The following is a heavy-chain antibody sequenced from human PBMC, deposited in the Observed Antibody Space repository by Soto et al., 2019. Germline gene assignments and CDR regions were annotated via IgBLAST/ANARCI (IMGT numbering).Heavy chain of an antibody. J-gene: IGHJ6*02. CDR1: GFTFSDYY. CDR2: ISSSGSTI. V-gene: IGHV3-11*01. D-gene: IGHD4-17*01. Sequence: GGSLRLSCAASGFTFSDYYMSWIRQAPGKGLEWVSYISSSGSTIYYADSVKGRFTISRDNAKNSLYLQMNSLRAEDPAVYYCAREATVTTYRYYCYGMDVWGQGTTVTVSS. CDR3: AREATVTTYRYYCYGMDV.